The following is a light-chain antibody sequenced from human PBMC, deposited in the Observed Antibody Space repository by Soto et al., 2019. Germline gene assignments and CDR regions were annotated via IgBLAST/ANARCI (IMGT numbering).Light chain of an antibody. Sequence: EVVLTQSPGTLSLSPGERVTLSCRASQSVASSYLAWYQQKPGRAPRLLFYSASSRATGIPDRFSGSGSGTDFTLTISRLEPEDFAVYYCQQYNNGPPYTFGQGTKLEIK. CDR3: QQYNNGPPYT. CDR2: SAS. CDR1: QSVASSY. V-gene: IGKV3-20*01. J-gene: IGKJ2*01.